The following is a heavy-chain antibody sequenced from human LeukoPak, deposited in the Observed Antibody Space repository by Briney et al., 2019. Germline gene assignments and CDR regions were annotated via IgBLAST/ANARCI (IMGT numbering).Heavy chain of an antibody. CDR1: GFTFSSYG. V-gene: IGHV3-30*02. J-gene: IGHJ3*02. D-gene: IGHD4-11*01. Sequence: GGSLRLSCAASGFTFSSYGMHWVRQAPGKGLEWVAFIRYDGSNKYYADSVKGRFTISRDNSKNTLYLQMNSLRAEDTAVYYCAKDTVTVIGAFDIWGQGTMVTVSS. CDR2: IRYDGSNK. CDR3: AKDTVTVIGAFDI.